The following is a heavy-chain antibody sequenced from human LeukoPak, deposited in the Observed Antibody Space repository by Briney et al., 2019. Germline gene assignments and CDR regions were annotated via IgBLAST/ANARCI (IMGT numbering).Heavy chain of an antibody. Sequence: PGRSLRLTCSASGFTFSSYGMHWVRQAPGKGLEWVAVIWYDGSNKYYADSVKGRFTISRDISKNTLYLQMNSLRAEDTAVYYCARDRHVGATNDAFDIWGQGTMVTVSS. J-gene: IGHJ3*02. D-gene: IGHD1-26*01. V-gene: IGHV3-33*01. CDR3: ARDRHVGATNDAFDI. CDR1: GFTFSSYG. CDR2: IWYDGSNK.